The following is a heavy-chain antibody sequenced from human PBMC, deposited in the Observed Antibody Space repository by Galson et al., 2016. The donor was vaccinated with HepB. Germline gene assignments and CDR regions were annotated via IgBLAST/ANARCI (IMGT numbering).Heavy chain of an antibody. Sequence: SETLSLTCTVSGGSITSTTYYWAWIRQPPGKGLEWIGTIHYGGRTYYNPSLKSRITLSADTSKNQLSLKVTSVTATDTAVYFCAGRVGYKDGFDFWGQGTLVTVSS. J-gene: IGHJ4*02. CDR2: IHYGGRT. V-gene: IGHV4-39*01. CDR3: AGRVGYKDGFDF. CDR1: GGSITSTTYY. D-gene: IGHD5-24*01.